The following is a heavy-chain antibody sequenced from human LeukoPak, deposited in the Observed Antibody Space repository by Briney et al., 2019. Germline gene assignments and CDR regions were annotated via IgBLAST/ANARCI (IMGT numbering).Heavy chain of an antibody. CDR3: AKRSVRGANNWFDP. J-gene: IGHJ5*02. D-gene: IGHD3-10*01. Sequence: GGSLRLSCAASGFTFSDYYMSWIRQAPGKGLEWVSYISSSGSTIYYADSVKGRFTISRDNAKNSLYLQMNSLRAEDTAVYYCAKRSVRGANNWFDPWGQGTLVTVSS. CDR2: ISSSGSTI. V-gene: IGHV3-11*01. CDR1: GFTFSDYY.